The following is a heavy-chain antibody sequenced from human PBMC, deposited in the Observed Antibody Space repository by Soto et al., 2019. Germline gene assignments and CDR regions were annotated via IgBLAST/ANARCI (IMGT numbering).Heavy chain of an antibody. CDR2: SYYHGGRT. Sequence: WTWIRQPPGKGLEWIGYSYYHGGRTYYNLSLKGRVAISVATSKNQVSLRLTSVTAADTAVYYCARGNGDYDYWGQGTLVTVSS. CDR3: ARGNGDYDY. D-gene: IGHD4-17*01. J-gene: IGHJ4*02. V-gene: IGHV4-31*02.